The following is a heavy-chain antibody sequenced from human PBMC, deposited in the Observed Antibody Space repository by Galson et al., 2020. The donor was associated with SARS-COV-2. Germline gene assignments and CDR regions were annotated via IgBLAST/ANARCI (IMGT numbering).Heavy chain of an antibody. CDR1: GYSISSGYY. CDR2: IYHSGST. Sequence: ETLSLTCTVSGYSISSGYYWGWIRQPPGKGLEWIGSIYHSGSTYYNPSLKSRVTISVDTSKNQFSLKLSSVTAADTAVYYCARTAGDYYYYMDVWGKGTTVTISS. CDR3: ARTAGDYYYYMDV. D-gene: IGHD6-13*01. J-gene: IGHJ6*03. V-gene: IGHV4-38-2*02.